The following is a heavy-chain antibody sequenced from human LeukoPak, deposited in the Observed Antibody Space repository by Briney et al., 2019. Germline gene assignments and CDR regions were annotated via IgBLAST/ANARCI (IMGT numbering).Heavy chain of an antibody. CDR2: IIPIFGSA. Sequence: SVKVSCKASGVTFSSYAISWVRQAPGQGLEWMGGIIPIFGSANYAQKSQGRVTITADESTSTDYMELSSLRSEDTAVYYCARVGSMVRVDAFDIWGQGTTVTVSS. CDR3: ARVGSMVRVDAFDI. CDR1: GVTFSSYA. J-gene: IGHJ3*02. D-gene: IGHD3-10*01. V-gene: IGHV1-69*13.